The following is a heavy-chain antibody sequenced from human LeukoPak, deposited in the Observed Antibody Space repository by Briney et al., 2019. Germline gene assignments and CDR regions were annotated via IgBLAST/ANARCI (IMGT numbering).Heavy chain of an antibody. D-gene: IGHD5-12*01. Sequence: SETLSLTCTVSGGSISSWYWSWIRQPAGKRLEWIGRIKSGGSTNYNPSLKSRVTMSVETSKNQFSLKLDSVTAADTAVYYCARDRSGYSEYYFDYWGQGSLVTVSS. CDR2: IKSGGST. V-gene: IGHV4-4*07. CDR1: GGSISSWY. J-gene: IGHJ4*02. CDR3: ARDRSGYSEYYFDY.